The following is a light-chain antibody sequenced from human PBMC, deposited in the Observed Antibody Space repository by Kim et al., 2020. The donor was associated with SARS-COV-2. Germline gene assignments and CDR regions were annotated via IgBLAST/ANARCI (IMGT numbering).Light chain of an antibody. CDR2: DTS. V-gene: IGLV7-46*01. Sequence: QAVVTQEPSLTVSPGGTVTLTCGSSTGTVTSGHYPYWFQQKPGQAPRTLIYDTSSKHSWTPARFSGSLLGGKAALTLSGAQPEDEADYYCLLSYSGARLVFGTGTKVTVL. J-gene: IGLJ1*01. CDR3: LLSYSGARLV. CDR1: TGTVTSGHY.